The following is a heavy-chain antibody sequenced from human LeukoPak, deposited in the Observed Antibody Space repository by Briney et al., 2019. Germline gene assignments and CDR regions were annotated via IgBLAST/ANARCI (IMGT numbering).Heavy chain of an antibody. V-gene: IGHV3-66*01. CDR2: IYSGGST. CDR3: ASPSNYGDYVGFAY. J-gene: IGHJ4*02. D-gene: IGHD4-17*01. CDR1: GFTVSSNY. Sequence: GGSLRLSCAASGFTVSSNYMSWVRQAPGKGLEWVSVIYSGGSTYYADSVKGRFTISRDNSKNTLYLQMNSLRAEDTAVYYCASPSNYGDYVGFAYWGQGTLVTVSS.